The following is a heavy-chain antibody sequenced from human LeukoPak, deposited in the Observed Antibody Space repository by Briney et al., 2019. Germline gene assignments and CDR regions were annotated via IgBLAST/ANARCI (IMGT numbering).Heavy chain of an antibody. V-gene: IGHV4-4*07. J-gene: IGHJ6*03. Sequence: SETLSLTCTVSGGSISSYYWSWIRQPAGKGLEWIGRIYTSGSTNYNPSLKSRVTMSVDTSKNQFSLKLSPVTAADTAVYYCAREGYDILTGYSYYMDVWGKGTTVTISS. CDR1: GGSISSYY. CDR3: AREGYDILTGYSYYMDV. CDR2: IYTSGST. D-gene: IGHD3-9*01.